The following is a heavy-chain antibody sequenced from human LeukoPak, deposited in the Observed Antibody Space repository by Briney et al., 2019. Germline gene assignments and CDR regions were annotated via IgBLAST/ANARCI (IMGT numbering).Heavy chain of an antibody. J-gene: IGHJ4*02. CDR1: GFTFADYA. CDR3: ARAGRWLPTDFDY. Sequence: PGGSLRLSCAASGFTFADYAMHWVRQAPGKGLEWVSGISWNSGSIGYADSVKGRFTISRDNAKNSLYLQMNSLRAEDTAVYYCARAGRWLPTDFDYWGQGTLVTVSS. V-gene: IGHV3-9*01. D-gene: IGHD5-24*01. CDR2: ISWNSGSI.